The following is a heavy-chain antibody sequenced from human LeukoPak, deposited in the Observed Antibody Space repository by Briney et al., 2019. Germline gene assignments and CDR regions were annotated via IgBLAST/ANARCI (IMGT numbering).Heavy chain of an antibody. D-gene: IGHD1-7*01. Sequence: SETLSLTCTVSGGSISSYYWSWIRQPAGKGLEWIGRIYASGSTNYNPSLKGRVTMSVDTSKNQFSLRLSSVTAADTAVYYCATLISGTTDLDHWGQGTLVTVSS. CDR2: IYASGST. J-gene: IGHJ4*02. V-gene: IGHV4-4*07. CDR3: ATLISGTTDLDH. CDR1: GGSISSYY.